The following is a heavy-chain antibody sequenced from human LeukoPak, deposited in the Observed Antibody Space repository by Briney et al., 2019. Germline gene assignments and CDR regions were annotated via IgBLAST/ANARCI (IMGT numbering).Heavy chain of an antibody. J-gene: IGHJ5*02. CDR3: AKDMFSGWSSSGWFDP. CDR2: ISWNSGSI. V-gene: IGHV3-9*01. Sequence: SLRLSCAASGFTFDDYAMHWVRQAPGKGLEWVSGISWNSGSIGYADSVKGRFTISRDNAKNSLYLQMNSLRAEDTALYYCAKDMFSGWSSSGWFDPWGQGTLVTVSS. CDR1: GFTFDDYA. D-gene: IGHD6-19*01.